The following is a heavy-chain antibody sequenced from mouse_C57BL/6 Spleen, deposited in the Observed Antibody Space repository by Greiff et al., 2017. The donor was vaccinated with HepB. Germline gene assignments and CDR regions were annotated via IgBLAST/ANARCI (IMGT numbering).Heavy chain of an antibody. J-gene: IGHJ3*01. CDR3: ARSLYDGYYPFAY. V-gene: IGHV1-82*01. CDR2: IYPGDGDT. D-gene: IGHD2-3*01. CDR1: GYAFSSSW. Sequence: VQLQQSGPELVKPGASVKISCKASGYAFSSSWMNWVKQRPGKGLEWIGRIYPGDGDTNYNGKFKGKATLTADKSSSTAYMQLSSLTSEDSAVYCCARSLYDGYYPFAYWGQGTLVTVSA.